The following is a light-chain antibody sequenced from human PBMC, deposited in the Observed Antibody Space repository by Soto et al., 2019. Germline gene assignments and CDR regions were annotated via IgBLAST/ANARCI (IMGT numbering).Light chain of an antibody. CDR2: KAS. CDR1: QSISSW. Sequence: DIQMTQSPSTLSASVGDRVTITCRASQSISSWLAWYQQKPGKAPKLLIYKASSLESGVPSRFSGSGSWTEFTLTISSLQPDDFATYFCQQYNSYSHTFGQGTKLEIK. J-gene: IGKJ2*01. CDR3: QQYNSYSHT. V-gene: IGKV1-5*03.